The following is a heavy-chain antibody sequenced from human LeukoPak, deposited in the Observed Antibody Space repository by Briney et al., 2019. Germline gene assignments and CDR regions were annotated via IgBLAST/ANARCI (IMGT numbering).Heavy chain of an antibody. CDR2: INHSGST. CDR1: GGSFSGYY. V-gene: IGHV4-34*01. CDR3: ARAGRLLWFGELFGHESRRSLGGFDY. Sequence: PSETLSLTCAVYGGSFSGYYWSWIRQPPGKGLEWIGEINHSGSTNYNPSLKSRVTISVDTSKNQFSLKLSSVTAADTAVYYCARAGRLLWFGELFGHESRRSLGGFDYWGQGTLVTVSS. D-gene: IGHD3-10*01. J-gene: IGHJ4*02.